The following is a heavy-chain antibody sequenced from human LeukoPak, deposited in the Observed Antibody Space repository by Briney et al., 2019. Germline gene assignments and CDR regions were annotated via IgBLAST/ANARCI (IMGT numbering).Heavy chain of an antibody. Sequence: QPGGSLRLSCAAYGFTFSSYGMHWVRQAPGKGLEWVAMIWYDGSNTYYADSVKGRFPISRDNSKNTLFLQMDSLRAEDTAVYYCARDRSTTHFDYWGQGTLVTVSS. CDR2: IWYDGSNT. V-gene: IGHV3-33*01. J-gene: IGHJ4*02. CDR1: GFTFSSYG. D-gene: IGHD5/OR15-5a*01. CDR3: ARDRSTTHFDY.